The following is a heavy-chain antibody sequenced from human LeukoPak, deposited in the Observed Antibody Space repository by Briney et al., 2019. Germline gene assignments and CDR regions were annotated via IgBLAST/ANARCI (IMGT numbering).Heavy chain of an antibody. J-gene: IGHJ6*03. Sequence: GASVKVSCKASGYTFTGYYMHWVRQAPGQGLEWMGWINPNSGGTNYAQKFQGRVTMTRDTSISTAYMALSRLRSDDTAVYYFAGTSGYYYYYYMDVWGKGTTVTVSS. V-gene: IGHV1-2*02. CDR2: INPNSGGT. D-gene: IGHD6-6*01. CDR3: AGTSGYYYYYYMDV. CDR1: GYTFTGYY.